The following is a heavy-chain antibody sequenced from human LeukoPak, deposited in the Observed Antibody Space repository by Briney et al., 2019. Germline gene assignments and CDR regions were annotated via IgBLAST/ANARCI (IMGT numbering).Heavy chain of an antibody. CDR3: ARHRGATTKVTDLDY. V-gene: IGHV5-51*01. Sequence: GESLKISCQGSGYSFTDYWIGWVRQMPGKGLEWMGIIYPTDSDTRYSPSFQGQVTLSADRSISTAYLQWSSLKASDTAMYFCARHRGATTKVTDLDYWGQGTLVTVSS. CDR1: GYSFTDYW. J-gene: IGHJ4*02. CDR2: IYPTDSDT. D-gene: IGHD4-17*01.